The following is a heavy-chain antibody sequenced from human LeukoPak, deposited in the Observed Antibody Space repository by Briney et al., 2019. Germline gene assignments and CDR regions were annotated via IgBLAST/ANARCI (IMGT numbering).Heavy chain of an antibody. V-gene: IGHV1-2*02. CDR1: GYTFTGYY. CDR3: ARACTSSYKLYAFDI. J-gene: IGHJ3*02. D-gene: IGHD2-2*02. CDR2: INPNSGGT. Sequence: GASVKVSCKASGYTFTGYYMHWVRQAPGQGLEWMGWINPNSGGTNYAQKFQGRVTMTRDTSISTAYMELSRLRSDDTAVYYCARACTSSYKLYAFDIWGQGTMVTVSS.